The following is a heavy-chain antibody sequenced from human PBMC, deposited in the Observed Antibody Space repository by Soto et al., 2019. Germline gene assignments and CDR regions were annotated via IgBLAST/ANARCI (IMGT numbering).Heavy chain of an antibody. V-gene: IGHV3-74*01. J-gene: IGHJ4*02. CDR1: GFTFSSYW. CDR3: VRTSLVVAAATREDY. D-gene: IGHD2-15*01. CDR2: IKSDGSRK. Sequence: GGSLRLSCAASGFTFSSYWMSWVRQAPGKGLEWVSNIKSDGSRKSYADSVKGRFTISRDNAKNTLYLQMNSLRAEDMAVYYCVRTSLVVAAATREDYWGQGTLVTVSS.